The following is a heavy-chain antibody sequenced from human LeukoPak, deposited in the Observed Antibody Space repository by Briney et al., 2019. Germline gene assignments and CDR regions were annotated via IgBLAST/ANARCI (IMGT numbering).Heavy chain of an antibody. J-gene: IGHJ3*02. Sequence: GASVKVSCKASGYTFTGYYMHWVRQAPGQGLEWMGWINPNSGGTNYAQKFQGRVTMTRDTSISTAYMGLSRLRSDDTAVYYCARENVVPAAVDAFDIWGQGTMVTVSS. CDR2: INPNSGGT. CDR3: ARENVVPAAVDAFDI. D-gene: IGHD2-2*01. V-gene: IGHV1-2*02. CDR1: GYTFTGYY.